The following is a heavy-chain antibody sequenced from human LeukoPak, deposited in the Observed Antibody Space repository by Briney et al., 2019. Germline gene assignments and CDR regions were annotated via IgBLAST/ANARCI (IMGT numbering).Heavy chain of an antibody. CDR3: ATSYSSGWPHY. Sequence: PETLSLTCAVYGGSFSGYYWSWIRQPPGKGLEWIGEINHSGSTNYNPSLKSRVTISVDTSKNQFSLKMSSVTAADTAVYYCATSYSSGWPHYWGQGTLVTVSS. J-gene: IGHJ4*02. V-gene: IGHV4-34*01. CDR2: INHSGST. CDR1: GGSFSGYY. D-gene: IGHD6-19*01.